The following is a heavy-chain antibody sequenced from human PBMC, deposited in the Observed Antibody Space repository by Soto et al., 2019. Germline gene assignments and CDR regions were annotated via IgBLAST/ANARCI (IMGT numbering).Heavy chain of an antibody. Sequence: PGGSLRLSCAASIFTFNNYGMHWVRQAPGKGLEWVAVISYDGSNTYYADSVKGRFTISRDNSKNTLYLQLNSLRAEDTAVYYCVKDGGALAGAYYDMDVWGQGTTVTGSS. CDR2: ISYDGSNT. CDR1: IFTFNNYG. D-gene: IGHD6-19*01. V-gene: IGHV3-30*18. CDR3: VKDGGALAGAYYDMDV. J-gene: IGHJ6*02.